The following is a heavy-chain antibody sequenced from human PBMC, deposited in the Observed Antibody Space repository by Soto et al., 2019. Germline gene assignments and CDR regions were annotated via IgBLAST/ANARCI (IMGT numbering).Heavy chain of an antibody. CDR1: GGSFSGYY. J-gene: IGHJ5*02. D-gene: IGHD2-2*02. V-gene: IGHV4-34*01. CDR2: INHSGST. CDR3: ARSRGTIVVVPAAIAGVNWFDP. Sequence: SETLSLTCAVYGGSFSGYYWSWIRQPPGKGLEWIGEINHSGSTNYNPSLKSRVTISVDTSKNQFSLKLSSVTAADTAVYYCARSRGTIVVVPAAIAGVNWFDPWGQGTLVTVSS.